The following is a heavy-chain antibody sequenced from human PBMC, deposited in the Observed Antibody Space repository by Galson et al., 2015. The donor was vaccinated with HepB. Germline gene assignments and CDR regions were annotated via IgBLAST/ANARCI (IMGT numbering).Heavy chain of an antibody. CDR1: GFTFSSYE. D-gene: IGHD3-22*01. Sequence: SLRLSCAASGFTFSSYEMNWVRQAPGKGLEWVSYISSSGSTIYYADSVKGRFTISRDNAKNSLYLQMNSLRAEDTAVYYCARGATMIVVVKSDAFDIWGQRTMVTVSS. CDR2: ISSSGSTI. CDR3: ARGATMIVVVKSDAFDI. V-gene: IGHV3-48*03. J-gene: IGHJ3*02.